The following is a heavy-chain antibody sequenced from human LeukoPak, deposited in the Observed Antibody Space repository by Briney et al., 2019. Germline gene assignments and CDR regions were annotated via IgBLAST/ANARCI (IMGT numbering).Heavy chain of an antibody. CDR2: IYTSGST. CDR1: GGSISSGSYY. CDR3: ARRTKAIFGVVPYYYMDV. D-gene: IGHD3-3*01. J-gene: IGHJ6*03. Sequence: PSETLSLTCTVSGGSISSGSYYWSWIRQPAGKGLEWIGRIYTSGSTNYNPSLKSRVTISVDTSKNQSSLKLSSVTAADTAVYFCARRTKAIFGVVPYYYMDVWGEGTTVTVSS. V-gene: IGHV4-61*02.